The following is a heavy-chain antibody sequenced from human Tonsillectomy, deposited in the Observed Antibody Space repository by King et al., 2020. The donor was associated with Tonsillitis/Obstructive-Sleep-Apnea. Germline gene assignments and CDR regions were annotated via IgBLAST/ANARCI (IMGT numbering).Heavy chain of an antibody. J-gene: IGHJ4*02. D-gene: IGHD3-10*01. CDR2: IYCSGST. CDR3: ARQARRGSGSPRLDY. CDR1: GGSISSSSYY. V-gene: IGHV4-39*01. Sequence: QLQESGPGLVKPSETLSLTCTVSGGSISSSSYYWGWIRQPPGKGLEWIGSIYCSGSTYYNPSLKSRVTISVDTSKNQFSLKLSSVTAADTAVYYCARQARRGSGSPRLDYWGQGTLVTVSS.